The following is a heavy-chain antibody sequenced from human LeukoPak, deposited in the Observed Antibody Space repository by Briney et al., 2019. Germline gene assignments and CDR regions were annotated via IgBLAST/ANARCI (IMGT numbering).Heavy chain of an antibody. CDR2: ISGSGGST. CDR3: AKDQRSSGWRGFDY. V-gene: IGHV3-23*01. Sequence: GGSLRLSCAASGFTFSSYAMSWVRQAPGKGLEWVSAISGSGGSTYYADSVKGRFTISRDNSRNTLYLQMNSLRAEDTAVYYCAKDQRSSGWRGFDYWGQGTLVTVSS. CDR1: GFTFSSYA. D-gene: IGHD6-19*01. J-gene: IGHJ4*02.